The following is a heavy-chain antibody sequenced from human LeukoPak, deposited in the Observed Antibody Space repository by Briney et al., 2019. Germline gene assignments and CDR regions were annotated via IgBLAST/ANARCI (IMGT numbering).Heavy chain of an antibody. CDR2: ISSNGGST. V-gene: IGHV3-64*01. CDR3: ARDSARWRQYNFDY. CDR1: GFTFSSYA. D-gene: IGHD5-24*01. Sequence: PGGSLRLSCAASGFTFSSYAMHWVRQPPGKGLEYVSAISSNGGSTYYANSVKGRFTISRDNSKNTLYLQMGSLRAEDMAVYYCARDSARWRQYNFDYWGQGTLVTVSS. J-gene: IGHJ4*02.